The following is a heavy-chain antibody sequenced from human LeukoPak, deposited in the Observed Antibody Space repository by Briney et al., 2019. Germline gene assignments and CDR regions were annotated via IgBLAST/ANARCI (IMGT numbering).Heavy chain of an antibody. CDR1: GGSISSGGYY. CDR3: ARQDYGDYGLGYFDY. V-gene: IGHV4-30-2*03. J-gene: IGHJ4*02. Sequence: SETLSLTCTVSGGSISSGGYYWSWIRQPPGKGLEWIGYIYHSGSTYYNPSLKSRVTISVDTSKNQFSLKVRSVTAADTAVYYCARQDYGDYGLGYFDYWGQGTLVTVSS. D-gene: IGHD4-17*01. CDR2: IYHSGST.